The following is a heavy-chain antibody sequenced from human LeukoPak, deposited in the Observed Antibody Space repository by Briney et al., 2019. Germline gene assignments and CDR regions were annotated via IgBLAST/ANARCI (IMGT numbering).Heavy chain of an antibody. CDR3: ARHGSSGWYFDY. CDR1: GFTFSSYA. J-gene: IGHJ4*02. Sequence: GGSLRLSCAASGFTFSSYAMSWVRQAPGKGLEWVSAISGSGGSTYYADSVKGRFTISRDNSKNTLYLRMNSLRAEDTAVYYCARHGSSGWYFDYWGQGTLVTVSS. D-gene: IGHD6-19*01. CDR2: ISGSGGST. V-gene: IGHV3-23*01.